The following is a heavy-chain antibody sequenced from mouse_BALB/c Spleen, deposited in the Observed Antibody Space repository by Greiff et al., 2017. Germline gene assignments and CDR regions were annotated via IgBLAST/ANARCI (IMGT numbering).Heavy chain of an antibody. D-gene: IGHD2-10*01. CDR1: GYTFTDYN. CDR2: IYPYNGGT. V-gene: IGHV1S29*02. J-gene: IGHJ3*01. Sequence: EVQLQQSGPELVKPGASVKISCKASGYTFTDYNMHWVKQSHGKSLEWIGYIYPYNGGTGYNQKFKSKATLTVDNSSSTAYMELRSLTSEDSAVYYCAREPYYGNRAWFAYWGQGTLVTVSA. CDR3: AREPYYGNRAWFAY.